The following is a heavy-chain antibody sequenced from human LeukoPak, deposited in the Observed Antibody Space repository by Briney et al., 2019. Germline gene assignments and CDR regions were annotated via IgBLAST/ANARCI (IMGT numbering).Heavy chain of an antibody. CDR2: ISGSGGST. D-gene: IGHD6-19*01. J-gene: IGHJ5*02. CDR1: GFTFTSFG. Sequence: GGSLRLSCAASGFTFTSFGMSWVRQAPGKGLEWVSTISGSGGSTYYADSVKGRFTISRDNSKNTLYLQMNSLRAEDTAVFYCARAVIAVAGTGWFDPWGQGTLVTVSS. V-gene: IGHV3-23*01. CDR3: ARAVIAVAGTGWFDP.